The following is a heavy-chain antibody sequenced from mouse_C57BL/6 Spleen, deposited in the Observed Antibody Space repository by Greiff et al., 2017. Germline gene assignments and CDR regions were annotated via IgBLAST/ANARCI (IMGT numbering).Heavy chain of an antibody. CDR3: AREDSNYVWYFDV. CDR2: INPSNGGT. J-gene: IGHJ1*03. Sequence: QVQLKQPGTELVKPGASVKLSCKASGYTFTSYWMHWVKQRPGQGLEWIGNINPSNGGTNYNEKFKSKATLTVDKSSSTAYMQLSSLTSEDSAVYYCAREDSNYVWYFDVWGTGTTVTVSS. V-gene: IGHV1-53*01. CDR1: GYTFTSYW. D-gene: IGHD2-5*01.